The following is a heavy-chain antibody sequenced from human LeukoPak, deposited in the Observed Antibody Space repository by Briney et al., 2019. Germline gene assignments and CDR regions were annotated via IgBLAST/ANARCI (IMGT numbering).Heavy chain of an antibody. V-gene: IGHV3-23*01. Sequence: LPGGSLRLSCAASGFTFSDYYMSWIRQAPGKGLEWVSGISTSGGSSSYADSVKGRFTISRDNPRNTLYMQMNSLRAEDTALYYCAIMHPYYDGSGYWVQWGQGTLVTVSS. CDR3: AIMHPYYDGSGYWVQ. J-gene: IGHJ4*02. CDR2: ISTSGGSS. D-gene: IGHD3-22*01. CDR1: GFTFSDYY.